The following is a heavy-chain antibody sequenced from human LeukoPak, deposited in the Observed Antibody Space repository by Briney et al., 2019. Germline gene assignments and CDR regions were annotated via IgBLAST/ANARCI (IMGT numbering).Heavy chain of an antibody. CDR1: GGSFSGYY. D-gene: IGHD5-12*01. CDR2: INHSGST. J-gene: IGHJ4*02. CDR3: ARGEKRLRFTPAPRMRGDYFDY. V-gene: IGHV4-34*01. Sequence: SETLSLTCAVYGGSFSGYYWSWIRPPPGKGLEWIGEINHSGSTNYNPSLKSRVTISVDTSKNQFSLKLSSVTAADTAVYYCARGEKRLRFTPAPRMRGDYFDYWGQGTLVTVSS.